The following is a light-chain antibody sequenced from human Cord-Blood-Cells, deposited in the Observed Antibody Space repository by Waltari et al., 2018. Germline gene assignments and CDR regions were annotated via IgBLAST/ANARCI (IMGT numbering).Light chain of an antibody. CDR3: QQSYSTPYT. J-gene: IGKJ2*01. Sequence: DIQMTQPPSSLSASVGDRVTITCQASQDISNYLNWYQQKPGKAPKLLIYDASNLETGVPSRFSGSGSGTDFTLTISSLQPEDFATYYCQQSYSTPYTFGQGTKLEIK. CDR2: DAS. V-gene: IGKV1-39*01. CDR1: QDISNY.